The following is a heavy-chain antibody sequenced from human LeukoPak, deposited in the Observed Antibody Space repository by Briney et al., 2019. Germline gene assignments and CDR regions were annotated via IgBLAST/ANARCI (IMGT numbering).Heavy chain of an antibody. Sequence: GASVKVSCKTSGYTFTGYHMHWVRQAPGQGLEWMGWINPNSGGTNYAQKFQGRVTMTRDTSISTAYMELSRLRSDDTAVYYCARPKGYCSGGSCYRGNWFDPWGQGTLVTVSS. J-gene: IGHJ5*02. V-gene: IGHV1-2*02. CDR1: GYTFTGYH. CDR2: INPNSGGT. D-gene: IGHD2-15*01. CDR3: ARPKGYCSGGSCYRGNWFDP.